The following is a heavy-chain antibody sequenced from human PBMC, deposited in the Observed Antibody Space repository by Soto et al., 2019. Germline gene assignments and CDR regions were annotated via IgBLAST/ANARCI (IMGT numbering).Heavy chain of an antibody. V-gene: IGHV1-2*04. CDR2: INPNSGGT. D-gene: IGHD4-4*01. CDR1: GYTFTGYY. J-gene: IGHJ6*02. Sequence: QVQLVQSGAEVKKPGASVKVSCKASGYTFTGYYMHWVRQAPGQGLEWMGWINPNSGGTNYAQKFQGWVTMTRDTSISTAYRELSRLRSDDTAVYYCARALRGNSNDFRGYYYYGMDVWGQGTTVTVSS. CDR3: ARALRGNSNDFRGYYYYGMDV.